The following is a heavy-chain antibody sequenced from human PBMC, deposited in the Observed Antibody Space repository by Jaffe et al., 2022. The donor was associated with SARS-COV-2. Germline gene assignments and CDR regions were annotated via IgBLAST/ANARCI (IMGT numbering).Heavy chain of an antibody. CDR3: ARQPSTTALKFHFDY. Sequence: QPQLQESGPGLVNPSETLSLTCTVAGGAISSSNNFWGWIRQPPGKGLEWIGSFYYGGSTWYNPSLKSRVIISVDTSKNQFYLKLNSVIATDTAVYYCARQPSTTALKFHFDYWGQGTLVTVSS. CDR1: GGAISSSNNF. J-gene: IGHJ4*02. D-gene: IGHD4-17*01. CDR2: FYYGGST. V-gene: IGHV4-39*01.